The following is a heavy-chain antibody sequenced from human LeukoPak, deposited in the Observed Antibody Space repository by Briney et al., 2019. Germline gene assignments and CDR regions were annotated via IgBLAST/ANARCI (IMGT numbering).Heavy chain of an antibody. CDR1: GFTFSSYA. CDR3: AKVGRRYIDSDSAHFDY. Sequence: GGSLRLSCAASGFTFSSYAMTWVRQTPGKGLEWVSTISGSGGSTYYADSVKGRFTISRDNSKNMLFLQMNSLRAEDTAIYYCAKVGRRYIDSDSAHFDYRGQGTLVTVSS. V-gene: IGHV3-23*01. D-gene: IGHD3-22*01. J-gene: IGHJ4*02. CDR2: ISGSGGST.